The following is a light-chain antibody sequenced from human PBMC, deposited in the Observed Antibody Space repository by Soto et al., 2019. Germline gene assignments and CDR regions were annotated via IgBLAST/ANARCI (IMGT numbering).Light chain of an antibody. J-gene: IGKJ1*01. V-gene: IGKV3-15*01. CDR1: QSVSSN. CDR2: GAS. CDR3: KQYNNWWT. Sequence: DIVMTQSPATLSLSPGESATLSCRASQSVSSNLAWYQQKPGQAPRLLIYGASTRATGIQARFSGSGSGTEFTLTIRSLQSEDFAVYYCKQYNNWWTCGQGTKVDIK.